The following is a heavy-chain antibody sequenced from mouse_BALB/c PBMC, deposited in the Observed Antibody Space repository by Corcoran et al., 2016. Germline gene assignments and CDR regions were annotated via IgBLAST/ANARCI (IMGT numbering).Heavy chain of an antibody. V-gene: IGHV1S136*01. CDR3: ARSYYGSSYWYFDV. CDR1: GYTFTRYV. CDR2: INPYNDGT. D-gene: IGHD1-1*01. J-gene: IGHJ1*01. Sequence: EVQLQQSGPELVKPGASVKMSCKASGYTFTRYVMHWVKQKPGQGLEWIGYINPYNDGTKYNEKFKGKATLTSDKSSSTAYMELSSLTSEDSAVYYCARSYYGSSYWYFDVWGAGTTVTVSS.